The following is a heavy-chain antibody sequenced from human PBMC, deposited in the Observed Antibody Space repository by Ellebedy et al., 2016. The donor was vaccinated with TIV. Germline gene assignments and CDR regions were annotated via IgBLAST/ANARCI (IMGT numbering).Heavy chain of an antibody. CDR3: ARVGNYYGGNPSYYFDY. D-gene: IGHD4-23*01. V-gene: IGHV1-69*10. J-gene: IGHJ4*02. Sequence: AASVKVSCKPSGYTFADYYIHWVRQAPGQGLEWMGGIIPILGKANYAQKFQSRVTNTADESTYTAYMELSSLRSEDTAVYYCARVGNYYGGNPSYYFDYWGQGTLVTVSS. CDR1: GYTFADYY. CDR2: IIPILGKA.